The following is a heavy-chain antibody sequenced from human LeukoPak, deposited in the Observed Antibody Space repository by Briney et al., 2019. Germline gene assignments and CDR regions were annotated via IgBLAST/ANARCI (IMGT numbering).Heavy chain of an antibody. Sequence: GASVKVSCKASGYTFSSYAISWVRQAPGQGLEWMGWISAYNGNTDYAQKLQGRVTMTTDTSTSTAYMELRSLRSDDTAVYYCARNMYYYDSSGYSPLGFDYWGQGTLVTVSS. J-gene: IGHJ4*02. V-gene: IGHV1-18*01. CDR3: ARNMYYYDSSGYSPLGFDY. CDR2: ISAYNGNT. CDR1: GYTFSSYA. D-gene: IGHD3-22*01.